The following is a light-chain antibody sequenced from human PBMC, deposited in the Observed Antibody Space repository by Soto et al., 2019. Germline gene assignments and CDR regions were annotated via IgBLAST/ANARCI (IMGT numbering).Light chain of an antibody. J-gene: IGLJ2*01. CDR3: QSYDSSLSXSVV. CDR2: GNS. CDR1: SSNIGAGYD. V-gene: IGLV1-40*01. Sequence: QSVLTQPPSVSGAPGQRVTISCTGSSSNIGAGYDVHWYQQLPGTAPKLLIYGNSNRPSGVPDRFSGSKSGTSASLAITGXQAEDEADYYCQSYDSSLSXSVVFGGGTKL.